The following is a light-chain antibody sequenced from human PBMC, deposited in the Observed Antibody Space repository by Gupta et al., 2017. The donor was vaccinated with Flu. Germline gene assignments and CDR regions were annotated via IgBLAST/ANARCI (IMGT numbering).Light chain of an antibody. Sequence: PATLSVSPGERASLSCRASQSVSSNLAWYQQKVGQAPRLLIYGATTRATGIPARFSASGSWTEFTLTISSLQSEDFAVYYCQQYHNWPITFGQGTRLEIK. CDR1: QSVSSN. V-gene: IGKV3-15*01. J-gene: IGKJ5*01. CDR2: GAT. CDR3: QQYHNWPIT.